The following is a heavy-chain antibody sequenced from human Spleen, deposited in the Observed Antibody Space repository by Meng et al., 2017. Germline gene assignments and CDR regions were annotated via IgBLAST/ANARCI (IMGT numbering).Heavy chain of an antibody. V-gene: IGHV3-53*01. D-gene: IGHD2-15*01. CDR2: IYSCGST. J-gene: IGHJ4*02. CDR3: TWDDKAVSDY. Sequence: GGSLRLSCAASGFTVSSNYMSWVRQAPGKGLEWVSVIYSCGSTYYADSVKGRFTISRDNAKNSLYLQMSGLRIDDTGVYYCTWDDKAVSDYWGQGTLVTVSS. CDR1: GFTVSSNY.